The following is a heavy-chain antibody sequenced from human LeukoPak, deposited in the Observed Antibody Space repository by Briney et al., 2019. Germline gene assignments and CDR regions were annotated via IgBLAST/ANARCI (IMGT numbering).Heavy chain of an antibody. V-gene: IGHV3-23*01. CDR2: ITASGDRT. J-gene: IGHJ4*02. Sequence: TGGSLRLSCAASGFTFSDYVMIWGRQAPGKGLEWVSGITASGDRTFYGDSVRGRFTMSRDNSKNTVYLQMNSLRVDDTAVYYCARRDIVVVVSASDYWGQGTLVTVSS. D-gene: IGHD2-15*01. CDR3: ARRDIVVVVSASDY. CDR1: GFTFSDYV.